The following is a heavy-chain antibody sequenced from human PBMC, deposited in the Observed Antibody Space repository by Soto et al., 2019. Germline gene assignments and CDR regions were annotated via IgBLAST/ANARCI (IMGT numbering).Heavy chain of an antibody. D-gene: IGHD2-15*01. CDR1: GGTFSSYA. CDR2: IIPIFGTA. Sequence: SVKVSCKASGGTFSSYAISWVRQAPGQGLEWMGGIIPIFGTANYAQKFQGRVTITADKSTSTAYMELSSLRSEDTAVYYCAVCSGGSCYREGWFDPWGQGTLVTVSS. J-gene: IGHJ5*02. V-gene: IGHV1-69*06. CDR3: AVCSGGSCYREGWFDP.